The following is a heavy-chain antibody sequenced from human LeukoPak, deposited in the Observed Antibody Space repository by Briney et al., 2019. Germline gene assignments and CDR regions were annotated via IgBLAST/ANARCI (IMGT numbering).Heavy chain of an antibody. J-gene: IGHJ4*02. Sequence: PSETLSLTCTVSGGSISSTNYYWGWIRQPPGKGLEWIGSIYYSGSTNYNPSLKSRVTISVDTSKNQFSLKLSSVTAADTAVYYCARRGVNRPGAAFDYWGQGTLVTVSS. V-gene: IGHV4-39*07. D-gene: IGHD3-3*01. CDR3: ARRGVNRPGAAFDY. CDR2: IYYSGST. CDR1: GGSISSTNYY.